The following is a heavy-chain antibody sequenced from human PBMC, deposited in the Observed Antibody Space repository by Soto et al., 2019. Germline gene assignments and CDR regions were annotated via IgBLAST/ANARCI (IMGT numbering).Heavy chain of an antibody. D-gene: IGHD3-10*01. CDR3: ASSPRGSGSYYNTGNYFDY. CDR1: GYTFTSYG. V-gene: IGHV1-18*01. CDR2: ISAYNGNT. J-gene: IGHJ4*02. Sequence: ASVKVSCKASGYTFTSYGISWVRQAPGQGLEWMGWISAYNGNTNYAQKLQGRVTMTTDTSTSTAYMELRSLRSDDTAVYYCASSPRGSGSYYNTGNYFDYWGQGTLVTVSS.